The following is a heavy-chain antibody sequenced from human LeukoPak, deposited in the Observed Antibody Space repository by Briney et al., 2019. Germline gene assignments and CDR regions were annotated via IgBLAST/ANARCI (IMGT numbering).Heavy chain of an antibody. D-gene: IGHD4-17*01. Sequence: GGSLRLSCAGSGFSVSNYYMSWVRQALGKGLEWVSLIRDSGETFYADSVKGRFTISRDNSKNTMYLQMNRLRVEDTAVYFCARDRAVTQDWVEFDPWGQGTLVTVSS. J-gene: IGHJ5*02. CDR2: IRDSGET. CDR3: ARDRAVTQDWVEFDP. CDR1: GFSVSNYY. V-gene: IGHV3-66*03.